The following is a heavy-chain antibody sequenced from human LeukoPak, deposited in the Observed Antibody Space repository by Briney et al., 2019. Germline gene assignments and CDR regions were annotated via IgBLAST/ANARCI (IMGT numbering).Heavy chain of an antibody. CDR3: AKVIYYGSENVDF. CDR1: GFTFSSYA. Sequence: GGSLRLSCAASGFTFSSYAMSWVRQAPGKGLEWVSSIIGSGGSTYYAGSVNGRFTTSRDNSKNTLYLQINSLRAEDTALYYCAKVIYYGSENVDFWGQGTLVTVSS. CDR2: IIGSGGST. D-gene: IGHD3-10*01. J-gene: IGHJ4*02. V-gene: IGHV3-23*01.